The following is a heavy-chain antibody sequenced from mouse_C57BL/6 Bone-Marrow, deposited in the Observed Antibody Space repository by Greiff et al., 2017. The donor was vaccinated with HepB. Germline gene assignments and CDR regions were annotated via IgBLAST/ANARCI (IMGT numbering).Heavy chain of an antibody. CDR1: GFTFSDYG. CDR3: AGDGGYDEYFDV. Sequence: EVKLMESGGGLVKPGGSLKLSCAASGFTFSDYGMHLVRQAPEKGLEWVAYISRGSSTIYYAETVKGRFTLSRDNAKTTLFLQMTSLRSEDTAMYYCAGDGGYDEYFDVWGTWTTVTVSS. V-gene: IGHV5-17*01. CDR2: ISRGSSTI. D-gene: IGHD2-2*01. J-gene: IGHJ1*03.